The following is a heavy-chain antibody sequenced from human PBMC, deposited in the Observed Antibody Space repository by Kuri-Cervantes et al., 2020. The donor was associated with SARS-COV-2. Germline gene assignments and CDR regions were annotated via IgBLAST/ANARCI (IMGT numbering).Heavy chain of an antibody. Sequence: SETLSLTCSVAGDSTSRSSYYWAWIRQPPGKGLEWIASIFYSGSTYYNPSLKSRVTISVDTSKDQFSLKLSSVTAADRAVYYCARHESVTGDWYFDLWGRGTLVTVSS. V-gene: IGHV4-39*01. J-gene: IGHJ2*01. CDR2: IFYSGST. D-gene: IGHD7-27*01. CDR1: GDSTSRSSYY. CDR3: ARHESVTGDWYFDL.